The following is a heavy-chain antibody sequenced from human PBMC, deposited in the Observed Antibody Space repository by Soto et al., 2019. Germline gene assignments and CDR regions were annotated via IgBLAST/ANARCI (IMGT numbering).Heavy chain of an antibody. CDR3: ARDQVATAGQALRFDP. J-gene: IGHJ5*02. CDR1: GYTFTSYA. V-gene: IGHV1-3*01. CDR2: INAGNGNT. Sequence: GASVKVSCKASGYTFTSYAMHWVRQAPGQRLEWMGWINAGNGNTKYSQKFQGRVTITRDTSASTAYMELSSLRSEDTAVYYCARDQVATAGQALRFDPWGQGTLVTVSS. D-gene: IGHD2-15*01.